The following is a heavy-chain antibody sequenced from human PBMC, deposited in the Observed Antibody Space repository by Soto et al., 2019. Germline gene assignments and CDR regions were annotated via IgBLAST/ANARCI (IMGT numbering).Heavy chain of an antibody. Sequence: SETLSLTCTVSNSSVCSGSYYWSWIRQPPGKGLEWIGYIYYSGSTNYNPSLKSRVTISVDTSKNQFSLKLSSVTAADTAVYYCARVVAVAEYYFDYWGQGTLVTVSS. D-gene: IGHD6-19*01. CDR3: ARVVAVAEYYFDY. J-gene: IGHJ4*02. V-gene: IGHV4-61*01. CDR2: IYYSGST. CDR1: NSSVCSGSYY.